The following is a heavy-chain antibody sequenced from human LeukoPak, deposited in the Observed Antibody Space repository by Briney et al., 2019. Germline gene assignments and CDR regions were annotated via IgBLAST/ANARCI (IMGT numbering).Heavy chain of an antibody. CDR2: IYYSGST. CDR1: GGSLSSSSYY. Sequence: SETLSLTCTVSGGSLSSSSYYWGWIRQLPGKGLEWIGSIYYSGSTYYNPSLKSRVTISVDTSKNQFSLKLSSVTAADTAVYYCARDGTRFYSSGWYDYWGQGTLVTVSS. D-gene: IGHD6-19*01. CDR3: ARDGTRFYSSGWYDY. J-gene: IGHJ4*02. V-gene: IGHV4-39*07.